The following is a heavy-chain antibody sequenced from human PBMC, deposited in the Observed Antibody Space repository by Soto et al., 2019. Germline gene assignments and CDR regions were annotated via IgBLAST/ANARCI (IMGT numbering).Heavy chain of an antibody. D-gene: IGHD2-21*02. V-gene: IGHV1-46*01. J-gene: IGHJ2*01. CDR3: ARYGGVVVTATPRRYWYWDL. Sequence: QVQLVQSGAEVKKPGASVKVSCKASGYTFTSYYMHWVRQAPGQGLEWMGIINPSGGSTSYARKFQDRVTMTRDTSTGTVYMELRSLRSEDTAVYYCARYGGVVVTATPRRYWYWDLWGRGTLVTVSS. CDR2: INPSGGST. CDR1: GYTFTSYY.